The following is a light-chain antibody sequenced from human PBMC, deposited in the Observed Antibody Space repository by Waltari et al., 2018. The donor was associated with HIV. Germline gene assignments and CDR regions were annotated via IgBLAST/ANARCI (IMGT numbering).Light chain of an antibody. CDR2: KTS. Sequence: DIQLTQSPSTLSASVGDRVPITCRSSQSISSWLAWYQQQPGRAPKLLIYKTSTLHSGVPSRFSGRGSGTEFSLTISSLQPDDFATYYCQQYQSYSLTFGQGTRLEIK. J-gene: IGKJ5*01. CDR3: QQYQSYSLT. V-gene: IGKV1-5*03. CDR1: QSISSW.